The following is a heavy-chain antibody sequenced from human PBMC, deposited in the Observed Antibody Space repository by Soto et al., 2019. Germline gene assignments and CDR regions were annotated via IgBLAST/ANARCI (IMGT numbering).Heavy chain of an antibody. V-gene: IGHV3-33*01. CDR2: IWYDASHK. J-gene: IGHJ4*02. D-gene: IGHD3-16*01. Sequence: QVQVVESGGGVVQPGTSLRLSCAASGFTFNNYGMHWVRQAPGKGLEWVAVIWYDASHKYYADSVKGRFTISRDNSKNTFYLQMISLRGEDTAVYYCARDKTFGGTIGSAFDSWGQGTLVTVSS. CDR1: GFTFNNYG. CDR3: ARDKTFGGTIGSAFDS.